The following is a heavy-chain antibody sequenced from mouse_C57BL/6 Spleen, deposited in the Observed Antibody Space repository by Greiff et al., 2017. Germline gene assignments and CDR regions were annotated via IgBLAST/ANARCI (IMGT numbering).Heavy chain of an antibody. CDR2: IGPGSGST. V-gene: IGHV1-77*01. J-gene: IGHJ4*01. CDR1: GYTFTDYY. Sequence: QVQLQQSGAELVKPGASVKISCKASGYTFTDYYINWVKQRPGQGLEWIGKIGPGSGSTYYNEKFKGKATLTADKSSSTAYMQLSSLTSEDSAVYFGSRDDYDRKGYAMDYWGQGTSVTVSS. D-gene: IGHD2-4*01. CDR3: SRDDYDRKGYAMDY.